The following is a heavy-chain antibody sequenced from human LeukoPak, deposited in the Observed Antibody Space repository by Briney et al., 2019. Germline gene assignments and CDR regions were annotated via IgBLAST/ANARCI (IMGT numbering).Heavy chain of an antibody. CDR1: GGSFSGYY. Sequence: PSETLSLTCAVYGGSFSGYYWNWIRQPPGKGLEWIGEINHSGSTTYNPSLKTRVTISLDTSKNQLSLKLSSVTAADTAVYYCARRRLATIHFDYWGQRTLVTVSS. V-gene: IGHV4-34*01. J-gene: IGHJ4*02. D-gene: IGHD5-12*01. CDR3: ARRRLATIHFDY. CDR2: INHSGST.